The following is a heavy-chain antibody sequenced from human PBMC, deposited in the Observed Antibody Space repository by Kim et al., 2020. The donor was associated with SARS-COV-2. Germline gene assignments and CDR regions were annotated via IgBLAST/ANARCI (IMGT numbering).Heavy chain of an antibody. CDR3: ARDPGVAVAGTWDHFDY. J-gene: IGHJ4*02. CDR2: INPSGGST. V-gene: IGHV1-46*01. D-gene: IGHD6-19*01. CDR1: GYTFTSYY. Sequence: ASVKVSCKASGYTFTSYYMHWVRQAPGQGLEWMGIINPSGGSTRYAQKFQGRVTMTRDTSTSTVYMELSSLRSEDTAVYYCARDPGVAVAGTWDHFDYWGQGNLVTVSS.